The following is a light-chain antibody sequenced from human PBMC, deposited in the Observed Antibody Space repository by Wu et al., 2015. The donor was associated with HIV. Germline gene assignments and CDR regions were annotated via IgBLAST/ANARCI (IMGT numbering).Light chain of an antibody. CDR1: QSVSSSY. CDR3: QQYNNWPPLT. CDR2: GAS. Sequence: EIVVTQSPATLSLSPGERATLSCRASQSVSSSYLAWYQQKPGQAPRLLIYGASTRATGIPARFSGSGFGTEFTLTISSMQSEDFAVYYCQQYNNWPPLTFGGGTKVEIK. J-gene: IGKJ4*01. V-gene: IGKV3-15*01.